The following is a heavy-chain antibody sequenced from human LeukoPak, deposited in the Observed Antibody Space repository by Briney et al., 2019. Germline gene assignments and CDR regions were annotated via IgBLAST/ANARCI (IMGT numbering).Heavy chain of an antibody. J-gene: IGHJ4*02. V-gene: IGHV4-59*01. CDR1: GGSFSGYY. CDR2: IYYSGST. Sequence: SETLSLTCAVYGGSFSGYYWSWIRQPPGKGLEWIGYIYYSGSTNYNPSLKGRVTISIDTPKNQFSLKLSSVTAADTAVYYCATSITFGGVIVDQFDYWGQGILVSVSS. D-gene: IGHD3-16*02. CDR3: ATSITFGGVIVDQFDY.